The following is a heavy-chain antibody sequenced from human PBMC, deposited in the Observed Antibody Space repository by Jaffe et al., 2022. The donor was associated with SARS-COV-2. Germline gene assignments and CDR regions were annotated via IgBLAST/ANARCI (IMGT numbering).Heavy chain of an antibody. D-gene: IGHD2-15*01. J-gene: IGHJ6*02. Sequence: QVQLVQSGAEVKKPGASVKVSCKVSGYTLTELSMHWVRQAPGKGLEWMGGFDPEDGETIYAQKFQGRVTMTEDTSTDTAYMELSSLRSEDTAVYYCATKACSGGSCYSAPTNYYYYGMDVWGQGTTVTVSS. CDR3: ATKACSGGSCYSAPTNYYYYGMDV. V-gene: IGHV1-24*01. CDR2: FDPEDGET. CDR1: GYTLTELS.